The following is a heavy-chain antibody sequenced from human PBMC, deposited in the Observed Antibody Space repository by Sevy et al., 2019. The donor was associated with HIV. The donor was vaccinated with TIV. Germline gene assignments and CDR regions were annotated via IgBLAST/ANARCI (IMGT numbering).Heavy chain of an antibody. V-gene: IGHV3-30-3*01. Sequence: GGSLRLSCAASGFTFSSYAMHWVRQAPGKGLEWVAVISYDGSNKYYADSVKGRLTISRDNSKNTLYLQMNSLRAEDTAVYYCARGGPSVAVIDYYYYMDVWGKGTTVTVSS. CDR1: GFTFSSYA. CDR2: ISYDGSNK. J-gene: IGHJ6*03. D-gene: IGHD2-15*01. CDR3: ARGGPSVAVIDYYYYMDV.